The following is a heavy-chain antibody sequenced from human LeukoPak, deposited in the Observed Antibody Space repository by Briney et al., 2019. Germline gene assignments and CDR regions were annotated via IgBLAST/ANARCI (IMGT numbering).Heavy chain of an antibody. Sequence: GGSLRLSCAASGFTFSSYGMHWVRQAPGKGLEWVAFIRYDGSNKYYADSVKGRFTISRDNSKNTLYLQMNSLRAEDTAVYYCAKERYGDYYYYMDVWGKGTTVTVSS. D-gene: IGHD4-17*01. V-gene: IGHV3-30*02. J-gene: IGHJ6*03. CDR3: AKERYGDYYYYMDV. CDR1: GFTFSSYG. CDR2: IRYDGSNK.